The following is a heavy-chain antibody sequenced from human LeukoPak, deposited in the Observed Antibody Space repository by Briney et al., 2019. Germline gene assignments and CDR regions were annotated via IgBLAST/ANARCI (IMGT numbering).Heavy chain of an antibody. CDR1: GFTFSTYS. D-gene: IGHD6-6*01. V-gene: IGHV3-21*01. Sequence: GGSLRLFCAASGFTFSTYSMNWVRQAPGKGLEWVSSISSRSSYIYYADSVKGRFTISRDDAKNSLYLQMNSLRAEDTAVYYCARDLITSSTAYFHHWGQGTLVTVSS. J-gene: IGHJ1*01. CDR3: ARDLITSSTAYFHH. CDR2: ISSRSSYI.